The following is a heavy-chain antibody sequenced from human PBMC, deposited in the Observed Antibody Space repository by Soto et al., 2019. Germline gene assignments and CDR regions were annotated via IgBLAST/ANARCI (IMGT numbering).Heavy chain of an antibody. CDR1: GFTFSSFG. D-gene: IGHD5-12*01. J-gene: IGHJ4*02. Sequence: QVQLVESGGGVVQPGRSLRLSCAASGFTFSSFGMHWVRQAPGKGLEWVAVASYDGSYKYYADSVKGRFTISRDNSKNPLYLQMNSLRAEDTAVYYCAKERSVVATTPDFDYCGQGTLVTVSS. CDR2: ASYDGSYK. CDR3: AKERSVVATTPDFDY. V-gene: IGHV3-30*18.